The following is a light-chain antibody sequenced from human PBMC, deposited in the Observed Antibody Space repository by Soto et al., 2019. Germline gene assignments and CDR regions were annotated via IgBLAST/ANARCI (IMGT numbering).Light chain of an antibody. CDR3: CSYAGSRTFV. CDR2: EGS. Sequence: QSVLTQPPSLSATPGQRVTFSCSGSYSNIGSNTVNWYQHLPGTAPKLLIYEGSKRPSGISHRFSGSKSDNTASLTISGLRAEDEAHYHCCSYAGSRTFVFGGGTKLTVL. CDR1: YSNIGSNT. J-gene: IGLJ3*02. V-gene: IGLV2-23*01.